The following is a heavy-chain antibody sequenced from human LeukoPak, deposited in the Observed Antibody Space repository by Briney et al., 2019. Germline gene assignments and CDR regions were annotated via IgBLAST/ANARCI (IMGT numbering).Heavy chain of an antibody. V-gene: IGHV4-38-2*02. CDR1: GYSISSGYY. D-gene: IGHD6-13*01. Sequence: SETLSLTCTVSGYSISSGYYWSWIRQPPGKGLEWIGEINHSGSTNYNPSLKSRVTISVDTSKNQFSLKLTSVTAADTAMYYCARLVGSSWYHEVLFGRDYWGQGTLVTVSS. CDR3: ARLVGSSWYHEVLFGRDY. J-gene: IGHJ4*02. CDR2: INHSGST.